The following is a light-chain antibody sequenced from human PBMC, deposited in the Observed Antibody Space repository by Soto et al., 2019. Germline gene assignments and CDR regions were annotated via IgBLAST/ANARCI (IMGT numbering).Light chain of an antibody. CDR3: ETWDSNTRV. Sequence: QSVLTQSSSASASLGSSVRLTCILSSGHSSYIIAWYQQQPGQAPRYLMKLEGSGSYNKGSGVPDRFSGSSSGADRYLTISNLQSEDEADYYCETWDSNTRVFGGGTKLTVL. J-gene: IGLJ3*02. V-gene: IGLV4-60*03. CDR1: SGHSSYI. CDR2: LEGSGSY.